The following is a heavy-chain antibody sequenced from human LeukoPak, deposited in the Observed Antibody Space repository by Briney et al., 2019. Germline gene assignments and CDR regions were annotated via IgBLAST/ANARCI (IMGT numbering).Heavy chain of an antibody. CDR1: GFTVSTYW. D-gene: IGHD2-15*01. CDR3: AREGVHCSGRSCLKAY. J-gene: IGHJ4*02. Sequence: GGSLRLSCAASGFTVSTYWMSWVRQAPGKGLEWVANIKNDGNEKYYMDSVKGRFTISRDNAENSLYLQMNSLRAEDTAVYYCAREGVHCSGRSCLKAYWGQGTQVTVSS. V-gene: IGHV3-7*03. CDR2: IKNDGNEK.